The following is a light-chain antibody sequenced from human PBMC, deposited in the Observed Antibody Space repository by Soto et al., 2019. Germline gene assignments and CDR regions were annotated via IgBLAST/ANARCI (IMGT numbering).Light chain of an antibody. V-gene: IGKV1-12*01. CDR2: GAS. J-gene: IGKJ4*01. Sequence: DIQMTQSPCSVSASVGDRVTITCRASQDINSWLAWYQQKPGRAPNLLIYGASDLQRGVPSRFSGSGSGTDFTLTISSLQPEDFATYYCQQTNSFPLTFGGGTKVDIK. CDR3: QQTNSFPLT. CDR1: QDINSW.